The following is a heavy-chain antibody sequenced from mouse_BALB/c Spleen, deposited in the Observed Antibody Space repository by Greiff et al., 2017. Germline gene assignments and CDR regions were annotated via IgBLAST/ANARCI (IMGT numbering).Heavy chain of an antibody. CDR2: ISSGGGST. CDR3: ARHSGLRREYYFDY. V-gene: IGHV5-12-1*01. CDR1: GFAFSSYD. Sequence: EVQLQESGGGLVKPGGSLKLSCAASGFAFSSYDMSWVRQTPEKRLEWVAYISSGGGSTYYPDTVKGRFTISRDNAKNTLYLQMSSLKSEDTAMYYCARHSGLRREYYFDYWGQGTTLTVSS. J-gene: IGHJ2*01. D-gene: IGHD2-2*01.